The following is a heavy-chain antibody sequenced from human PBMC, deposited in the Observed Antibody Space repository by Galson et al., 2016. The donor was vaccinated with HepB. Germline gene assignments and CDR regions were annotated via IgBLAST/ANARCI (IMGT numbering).Heavy chain of an antibody. J-gene: IGHJ2*01. CDR1: GFTLSDSY. Sequence: SLRLSCAASGFTLSDSYVDWVRQAPGKGLEWVARSRNKANGFITDYAASVKGRFTLSRDDSQNSVYLQMNSLKTEDTAMYYCARAAGGFDLWGRGTLVTASS. D-gene: IGHD1-14*01. V-gene: IGHV3-72*01. CDR3: ARAAGGFDL. CDR2: SRNKANGFIT.